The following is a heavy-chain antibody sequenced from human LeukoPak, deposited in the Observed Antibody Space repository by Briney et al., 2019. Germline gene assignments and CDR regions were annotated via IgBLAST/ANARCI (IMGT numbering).Heavy chain of an antibody. CDR3: ASSGSYYYYYYMDV. CDR1: GYSMSSGYY. CDR2: IYHSGST. V-gene: IGHV4-38-2*02. Sequence: KSSETLSLTCTVSGYSMSSGYYWGWIRQPPGKGLEWIGSIYHSGSTYYNPSLKSRVTISVDTSKNQFSLKLSSVTAADTAVYYCASSGSYYYYYYMDVWGKGTTVTVSS. J-gene: IGHJ6*03. D-gene: IGHD1-26*01.